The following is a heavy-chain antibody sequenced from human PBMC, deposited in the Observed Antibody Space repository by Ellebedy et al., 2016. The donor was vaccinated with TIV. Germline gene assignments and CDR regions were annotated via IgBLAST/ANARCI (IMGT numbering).Heavy chain of an antibody. Sequence: SETLSLXXSVSGGSISSGAYYWTWIRQHPGKGLEWIGYIFTSGSTYYNPSLKSRITISIDTSKNQFPLKLSSVTAADTAVYYCARSLGGPYYFDSWGQGTLVTVSS. D-gene: IGHD3-16*01. CDR1: GGSISSGAYY. V-gene: IGHV4-31*03. J-gene: IGHJ4*02. CDR3: ARSLGGPYYFDS. CDR2: IFTSGST.